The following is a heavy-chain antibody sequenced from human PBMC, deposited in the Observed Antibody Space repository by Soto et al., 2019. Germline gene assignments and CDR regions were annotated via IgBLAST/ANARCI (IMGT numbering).Heavy chain of an antibody. CDR3: AKWITDCSGGSCYSPVDYYYYGMDV. V-gene: IGHV3-23*01. J-gene: IGHJ6*02. CDR1: GFTFSSYA. CDR2: ISGSGGST. Sequence: GGSLRLSCAASGFTFSSYAMSWVRQAPGKGLEWVSAISGSGGSTYYADFVKGRFTISRDNSKNTLYLKMNSLRAEDTAVYYCAKWITDCSGGSCYSPVDYYYYGMDVWGQGTTVTVSS. D-gene: IGHD2-15*01.